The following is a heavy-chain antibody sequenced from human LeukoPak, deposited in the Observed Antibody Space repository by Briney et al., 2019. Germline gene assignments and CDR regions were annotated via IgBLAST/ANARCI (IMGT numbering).Heavy chain of an antibody. CDR3: ARESEPYYYGSGSPFPNYYYYGMDV. Sequence: ASVKVSCTASGYTFTSYGISWVRQAPGQGLEWMGWISAYNGNTNYAQKLQGRVTMTTDTSTSTAYMELRSLRSDDTAVYYCARESEPYYYGSGSPFPNYYYYGMDVWGQGTTVTVSS. J-gene: IGHJ6*02. CDR2: ISAYNGNT. V-gene: IGHV1-18*01. CDR1: GYTFTSYG. D-gene: IGHD3-10*01.